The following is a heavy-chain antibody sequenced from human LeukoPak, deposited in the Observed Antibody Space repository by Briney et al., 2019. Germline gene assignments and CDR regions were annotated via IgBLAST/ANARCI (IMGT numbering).Heavy chain of an antibody. CDR1: GSSFTGYW. V-gene: IGHV5-51*01. CDR2: IYPGDSDN. Sequence: GEPLKTSSKGSGSSFTGYWCAGLRQTPGKGLGWLGIIYPGDSDNRYSTSFQGQVTISADKSISTDYLQWSSLKASDTAMYYCARRSGSGWTQYYFDYWGQGTLVTVSS. J-gene: IGHJ4*02. CDR3: ARRSGSGWTQYYFDY. D-gene: IGHD6-19*01.